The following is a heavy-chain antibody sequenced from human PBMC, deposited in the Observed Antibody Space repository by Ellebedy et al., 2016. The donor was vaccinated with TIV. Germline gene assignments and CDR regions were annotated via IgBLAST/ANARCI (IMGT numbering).Heavy chain of an antibody. CDR3: STVEWYRSAY. D-gene: IGHD3-3*01. J-gene: IGHJ4*02. Sequence: GESLKISCAASGFTFSDAWMNWVRQAPEKGLEWVGRVKSKADGGTTDYAAPVKGRFTISRDDSKNTLYLQMNTLGGEDTAVYYCSTVEWYRSAYWGQGTLVTVSS. CDR2: VKSKADGGTT. V-gene: IGHV3-15*01. CDR1: GFTFSDAW.